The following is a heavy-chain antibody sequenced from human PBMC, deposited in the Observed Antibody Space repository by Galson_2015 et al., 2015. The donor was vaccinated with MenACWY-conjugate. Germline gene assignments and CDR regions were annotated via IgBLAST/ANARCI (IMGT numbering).Heavy chain of an antibody. V-gene: IGHV3-73*01. Sequence: SMRIACEASGFSFSGSAMHWVRQASGKGLEWVGRIRSKANSYATAYAASLKGRFTISRDESKNTASLRMTSLKTEDTAVYYGTRLDNDYGGNRGDYWGQGTLVTVSS. CDR1: GFSFSGSA. D-gene: IGHD4-23*01. CDR3: TRLDNDYGGNRGDY. J-gene: IGHJ4*02. CDR2: IRSKANSYAT.